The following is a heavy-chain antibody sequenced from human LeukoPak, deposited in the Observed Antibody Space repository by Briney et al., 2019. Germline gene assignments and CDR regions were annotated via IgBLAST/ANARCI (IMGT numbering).Heavy chain of an antibody. J-gene: IGHJ5*02. V-gene: IGHV1-2*02. D-gene: IGHD5-18*01. CDR3: ARGRAYSYSWFDP. Sequence: ASVKVSCKASEYTFVGHYMHWVRQAPGQGLEWMGWINPNSGVTTYAQKFQGRVTMTRDTSISTAYMELSRLSSDDTAVYYCARGRAYSYSWFDPWGQGTLVTVSS. CDR1: EYTFVGHY. CDR2: INPNSGVT.